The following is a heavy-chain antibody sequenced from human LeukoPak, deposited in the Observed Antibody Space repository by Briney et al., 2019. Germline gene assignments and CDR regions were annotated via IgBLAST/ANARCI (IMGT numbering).Heavy chain of an antibody. CDR1: GFTFSRFA. CDR3: ATYRRGYHDSSESYYFDY. V-gene: IGHV3-23*01. D-gene: IGHD3-22*01. J-gene: IGHJ4*02. Sequence: GGSLRLSCAASGFTFSRFAMSWVRQAPVKGLEWVSGISGSGDSTYYADSVKGRFTISRDNSKNTLYLQMNGLRAEDTAVYYCATYRRGYHDSSESYYFDYWGQGTLVTVSS. CDR2: ISGSGDST.